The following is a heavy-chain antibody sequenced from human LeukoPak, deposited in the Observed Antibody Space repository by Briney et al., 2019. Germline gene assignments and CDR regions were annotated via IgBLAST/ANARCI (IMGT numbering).Heavy chain of an antibody. CDR1: GYTFTGYY. D-gene: IGHD4-17*01. CDR3: AYRYGDPDY. Sequence: GASVKVSCKASGYTFTGYYMHWVRQAPGQGLEWMGWISAYNGNTNYAQKLQGRVTMTTDTSTSTAYMELRSLRSDDTAVYYCAYRYGDPDYWGQGTLVTVSS. CDR2: ISAYNGNT. J-gene: IGHJ4*02. V-gene: IGHV1-18*04.